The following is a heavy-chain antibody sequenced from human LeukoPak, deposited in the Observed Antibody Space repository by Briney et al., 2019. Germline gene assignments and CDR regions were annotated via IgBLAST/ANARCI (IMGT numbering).Heavy chain of an antibody. CDR2: INHSGST. V-gene: IGHV4-34*01. D-gene: IGHD5-18*01. Sequence: SETLSLTCAVYGGSFSGYYWSWIRQPPGKGLEWIGEINHSGSTNYNPSLKSRVTISVDTSKNQFPLKLSSVTAADTAVYYCARYSRRVRGMDVWGQGTTVTVSS. J-gene: IGHJ6*02. CDR3: ARYSRRVRGMDV. CDR1: GGSFSGYY.